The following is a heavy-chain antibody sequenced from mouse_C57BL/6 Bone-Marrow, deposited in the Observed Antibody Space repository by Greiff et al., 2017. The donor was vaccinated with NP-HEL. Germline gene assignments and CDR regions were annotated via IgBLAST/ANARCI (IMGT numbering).Heavy chain of an antibody. V-gene: IGHV7-3*01. D-gene: IGHD2-4*01. Sequence: EVQGVESGGGLVQPGGSLSLSCAASGFTFTDYYMSWVRQPPGKALEWLGFIRNKANGYTTEYSASVKGRFTISRDNSQCILYLQMNALRAEDSATYYCARSIYYDYADDPFYAMDYWGQGTSVTVSS. CDR3: ARSIYYDYADDPFYAMDY. CDR1: GFTFTDYY. J-gene: IGHJ4*01. CDR2: IRNKANGYTT.